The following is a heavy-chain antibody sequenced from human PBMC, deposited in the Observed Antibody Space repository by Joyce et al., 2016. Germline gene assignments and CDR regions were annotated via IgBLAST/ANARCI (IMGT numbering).Heavy chain of an antibody. J-gene: IGHJ4*02. CDR2: GIPMFGTA. CDR3: AFADY. V-gene: IGHV1-69*01. CDR1: GGPFSNYG. Sequence: QVQLVQSGAEVKNPGSSVRVSCKASGGPFSNYGISWFRQAPGERPEWMGGGIPMFGTAVYAQKFRGRVNITTDESSTNMQLSSLRLEDTAVYYCAFADYWGQGTLVTVSS.